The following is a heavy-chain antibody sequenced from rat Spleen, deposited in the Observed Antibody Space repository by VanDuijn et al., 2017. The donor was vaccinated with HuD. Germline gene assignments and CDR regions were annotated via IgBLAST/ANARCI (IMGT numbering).Heavy chain of an antibody. Sequence: QVQLKESGPGLVQPSQTLSLTCTVSGFSLISNSVHWVRQPPGKGLEWMGGMRYNGDTSYNSALKSRLSISRDTSKNQVFLKMNSLQTDDTAIFFCARSYGGYTQHWFPYWGQGTLVTVSS. CDR3: ARSYGGYTQHWFPY. CDR2: MRYNGDT. J-gene: IGHJ3*01. CDR1: GFSLISNS. D-gene: IGHD1-11*01. V-gene: IGHV2-63*01.